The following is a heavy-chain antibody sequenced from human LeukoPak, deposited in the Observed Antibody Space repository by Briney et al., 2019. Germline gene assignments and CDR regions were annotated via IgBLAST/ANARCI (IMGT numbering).Heavy chain of an antibody. CDR1: GGSISSYY. V-gene: IGHV4-59*08. D-gene: IGHD6-19*01. J-gene: IGHJ3*02. CDR3: ARHPLYSSGWYADAFDI. Sequence: PSETLSLTCTVSGGSISSYYWSWIRQPPRKGLEWIGYIYYSGSTNYNPPLKSRVTISVDTSKNQFSLKLSSVTAADTAAYYCARHPLYSSGWYADAFDIWGQGTMVTVSS. CDR2: IYYSGST.